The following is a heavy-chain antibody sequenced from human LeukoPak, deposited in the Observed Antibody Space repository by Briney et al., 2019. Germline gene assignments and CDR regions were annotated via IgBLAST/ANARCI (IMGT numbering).Heavy chain of an antibody. CDR3: ARHLRSGDYVDY. V-gene: IGHV5-51*01. CDR1: GYSFSSYW. D-gene: IGHD4-17*01. CDR2: IYPGDSDT. Sequence: GESLQISCKGSGYSFSSYWIAWVRQMPGKGLEWMGIIYPGDSDTRYSPSFQGQVTISADKSISTAYLQWSSLKASDPAMYYCARHLRSGDYVDYWGQGTLVTVSS. J-gene: IGHJ4*02.